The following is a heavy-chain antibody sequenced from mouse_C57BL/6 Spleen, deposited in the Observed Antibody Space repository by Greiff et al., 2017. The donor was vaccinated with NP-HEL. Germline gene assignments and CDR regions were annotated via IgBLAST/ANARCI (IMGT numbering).Heavy chain of an antibody. CDR1: GYSITSGYD. Sequence: DVQLQESGPGMVKPSQSLSLTCTVTGYSITSGYDWHWIRHFPGNKLEWMGYISYSGSTNYNPSLKSRISITHDTSKNHFFLKLNSVTTEDTATYYCARDGNYGNWYFDVWGTGTTVTVSS. D-gene: IGHD2-1*01. CDR3: ARDGNYGNWYFDV. CDR2: ISYSGST. V-gene: IGHV3-1*01. J-gene: IGHJ1*03.